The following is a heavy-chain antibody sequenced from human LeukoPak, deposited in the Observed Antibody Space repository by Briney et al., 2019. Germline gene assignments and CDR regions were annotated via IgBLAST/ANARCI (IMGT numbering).Heavy chain of an antibody. Sequence: GGSLRLSCAASGFTFSSYSMNWVRQAPGKGLEGVSSISSSSSYIYYADSVKGRFTFSSGNAQNSLYLPMNSLRAEDTAVDYCVRALEIGADVWGKGTTVTVSS. D-gene: IGHD4/OR15-4a*01. CDR2: ISSSSSYI. CDR1: GFTFSSYS. V-gene: IGHV3-21*01. CDR3: VRALEIGADV. J-gene: IGHJ6*04.